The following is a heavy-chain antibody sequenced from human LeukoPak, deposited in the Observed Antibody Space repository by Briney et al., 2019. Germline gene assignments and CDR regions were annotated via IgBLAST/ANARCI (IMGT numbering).Heavy chain of an antibody. CDR2: ISWNSGSI. J-gene: IGHJ3*02. CDR3: AKGAYCSSTSCYSVLRGAFDI. V-gene: IGHV3-9*01. D-gene: IGHD2-2*01. Sequence: PGRCLRPSNVDGGVTFGECAKNWVGPAPGKSLEWVSGISWNSGSIGYADSVKGRFTISRDNAKNSLYLQMNSLRAEDTALYYCAKGAYCSSTSCYSVLRGAFDIWGQGTMVTVSS. CDR1: GVTFGECA.